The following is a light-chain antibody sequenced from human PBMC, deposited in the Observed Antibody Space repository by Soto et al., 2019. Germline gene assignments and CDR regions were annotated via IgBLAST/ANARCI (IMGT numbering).Light chain of an antibody. CDR2: GAS. V-gene: IGKV3-20*01. Sequence: EIVLTPSPGNLSLSPGERATLSCRASQSVSNNYLAWYQQKPGQAPRVLIYGASSRATGIPDRFSGSGSGADFTLTISRLEPEDFAVYYCQQYTTSPFTFGPGTKVDI. CDR1: QSVSNNY. CDR3: QQYTTSPFT. J-gene: IGKJ3*01.